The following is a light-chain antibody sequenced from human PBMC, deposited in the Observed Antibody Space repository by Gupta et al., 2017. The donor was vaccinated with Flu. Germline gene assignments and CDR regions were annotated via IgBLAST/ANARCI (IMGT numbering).Light chain of an antibody. Sequence: SALTQPASVSGSPGQSITISCTGTSTDVSAYNYVSWYQHYPGKAPQVMIYEVSYRPSGVSNRFSGSKSGNTASLTISGLQAEDETDYYCSSFTSSRTWVFGGGTKLTVL. CDR1: STDVSAYNY. J-gene: IGLJ3*02. CDR2: EVS. V-gene: IGLV2-14*01. CDR3: SSFTSSRTWV.